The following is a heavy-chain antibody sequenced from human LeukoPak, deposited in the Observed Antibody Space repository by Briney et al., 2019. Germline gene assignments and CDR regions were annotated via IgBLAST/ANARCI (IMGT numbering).Heavy chain of an antibody. CDR3: ARDSQSDTAMEFGAFDI. J-gene: IGHJ3*02. CDR1: GGSISSSSYY. V-gene: IGHV4-39*07. D-gene: IGHD5-18*01. CDR2: IYYSGST. Sequence: PSETLSLTCTVSGGSISSSSYYWGWIRQPPGKGLEWIGSIYYSGSTYYNPSLKSRVTISVDTSKNQFSLKLSSVTAADTAVYYCARDSQSDTAMEFGAFDIWGQGTMVTVSS.